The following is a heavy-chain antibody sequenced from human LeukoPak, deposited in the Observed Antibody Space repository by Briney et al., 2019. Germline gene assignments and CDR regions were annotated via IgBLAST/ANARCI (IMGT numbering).Heavy chain of an antibody. CDR2: IIPLLGTT. J-gene: IGHJ5*02. CDR1: GGTVSDYS. Sequence: SVMVSCKASGGTVSDYSISWVRQAPGQGLEWMGRIIPLLGTTHCAQNFQGRFTMTADKSTTSVYTELSSLRSEDTAVYYCVRSGYDYDWFDPWGQGTLVTVSS. CDR3: VRSGYDYDWFDP. D-gene: IGHD5-12*01. V-gene: IGHV1-69*08.